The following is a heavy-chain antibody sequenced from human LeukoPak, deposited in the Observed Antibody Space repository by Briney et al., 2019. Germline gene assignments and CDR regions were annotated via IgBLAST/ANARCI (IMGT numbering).Heavy chain of an antibody. D-gene: IGHD3-22*01. Sequence: SQTLSLTCAISGDSVSSNSAAWNWIRQSPSRGLEWLGRTYYRSKWYNDYAVSVKSRITINPDTSKNQFSLQLNSVTPEDTAVYYCAREGFLSYYDSSGYYPYYFDYWGQRTLVTVSS. CDR1: GDSVSSNSAA. V-gene: IGHV6-1*01. CDR3: AREGFLSYYDSSGYYPYYFDY. CDR2: TYYRSKWYN. J-gene: IGHJ4*02.